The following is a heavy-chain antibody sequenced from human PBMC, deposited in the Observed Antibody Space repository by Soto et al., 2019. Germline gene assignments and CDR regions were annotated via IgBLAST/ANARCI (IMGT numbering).Heavy chain of an antibody. CDR3: ARYFCGMVRSYDAFDI. V-gene: IGHV1-18*04. CDR1: GYTFTSYG. D-gene: IGHD2-15*01. CDR2: ISAYNGNT. J-gene: IGHJ3*02. Sequence: QVQLVQSGAEVKKPGASVKVSCKASGYTFTSYGISWVRQAPGQGLEWMGWISAYNGNTNYAQKLQGRVTMTTDTSTSTAYMELRCLRSDDTAVYYFARYFCGMVRSYDAFDIWGQGTMVTVSS.